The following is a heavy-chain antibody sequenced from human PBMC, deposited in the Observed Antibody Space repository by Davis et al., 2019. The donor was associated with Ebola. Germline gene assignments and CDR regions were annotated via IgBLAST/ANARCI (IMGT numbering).Heavy chain of an antibody. CDR2: IWYDGSNK. J-gene: IGHJ4*02. CDR3: ARDHGGYDYYFDY. CDR1: GFTFSSYG. V-gene: IGHV3-33*01. D-gene: IGHD5-12*01. Sequence: PGGSLRLSCAASGFTFSSYGMHWVRQAPGKGLEWVAVIWYDGSNKYYADSVKGRFTISRDNSKNTLYLQMNSLRAEDTAVYYCARDHGGYDYYFDYWGQGTLVTVSS.